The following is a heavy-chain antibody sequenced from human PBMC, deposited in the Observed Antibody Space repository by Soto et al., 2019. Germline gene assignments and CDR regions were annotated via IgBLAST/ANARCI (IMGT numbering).Heavy chain of an antibody. D-gene: IGHD2-21*02. Sequence: EWVAVIASDGKDKRYADSVKGRFTISRDNSKNTVYLQMHSLRAEDTAVYYCARDQGDSHYCGNGTLVPVYS. J-gene: IGHJ4*01. V-gene: IGHV3-33*05. CDR2: IASDGKDK. CDR3: ARDQGDSHY.